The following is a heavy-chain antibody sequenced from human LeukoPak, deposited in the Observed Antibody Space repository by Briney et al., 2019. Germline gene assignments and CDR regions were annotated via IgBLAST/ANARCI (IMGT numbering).Heavy chain of an antibody. D-gene: IGHD3-10*01. CDR1: GGSISSYY. CDR2: IYSSGST. CDR3: ARDSGTTGEVKFDP. J-gene: IGHJ5*02. Sequence: SETLSLTCTVSGGSISSYYWSWIRQPAGKGLEWIERIYSSGSTTYNPSLKSRVTMSVDTSKNQFSLKVTSVTAADTAVYYCARDSGTTGEVKFDPWGQGTLVTVSS. V-gene: IGHV4-4*07.